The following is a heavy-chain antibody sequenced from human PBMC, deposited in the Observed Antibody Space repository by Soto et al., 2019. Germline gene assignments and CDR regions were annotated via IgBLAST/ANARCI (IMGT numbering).Heavy chain of an antibody. Sequence: SETLSLTCTVSGGSISSGGYYWSWIRQHPGKGLEWIGYIYYSGSTYYNPSLKSRVTISVDTSKNQFSLKLGSVTAADTAVYYCARSSGWDYFDYWGQGTLVTVSS. V-gene: IGHV4-31*03. D-gene: IGHD6-19*01. CDR1: GGSISSGGYY. CDR3: ARSSGWDYFDY. CDR2: IYYSGST. J-gene: IGHJ4*02.